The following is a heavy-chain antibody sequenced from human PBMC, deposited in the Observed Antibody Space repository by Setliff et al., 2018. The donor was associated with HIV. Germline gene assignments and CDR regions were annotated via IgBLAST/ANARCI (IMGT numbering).Heavy chain of an antibody. V-gene: IGHV5-51*01. J-gene: IGHJ6*02. Sequence: GESLKISCKASGYSFTSYWIGWVRQMPGKGLEWMGIINPGDSDIRYSPSFRGQVTISVDKSINTAYLQWSSLKASDTATYYCASSITVAGGRSFYYYAMDVWGHGTTVTV. D-gene: IGHD1-20*01. CDR3: ASSITVAGGRSFYYYAMDV. CDR2: INPGDSDI. CDR1: GYSFTSYW.